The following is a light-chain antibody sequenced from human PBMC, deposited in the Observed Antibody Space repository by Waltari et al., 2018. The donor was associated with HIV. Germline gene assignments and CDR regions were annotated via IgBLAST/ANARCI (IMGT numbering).Light chain of an antibody. Sequence: QSVLTQPPSVSAAPGQKVTISCSGSSSNIGNNFVSWYQQLPGTAPKLLIYDNNKRPPGIPDRFAGPKSGTSATLGITGLQTGDEADYYCGTWDSSLSAGLFGGGTKLTVL. V-gene: IGLV1-51*01. J-gene: IGLJ3*02. CDR3: GTWDSSLSAGL. CDR1: SSNIGNNF. CDR2: DNN.